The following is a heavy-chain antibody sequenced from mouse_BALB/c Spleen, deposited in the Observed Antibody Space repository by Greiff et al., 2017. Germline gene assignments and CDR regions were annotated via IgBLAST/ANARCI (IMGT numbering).Heavy chain of an antibody. CDR1: GYTFTSYV. Sequence: EVKLMESGPELVKPGASVKMSCKASGYTFTSYVMHWVKQKPGQGLEWIGYINPYNDGTKYNEKFKGKATLTSDKSSSTAYMELSSLTSEDSAVYYCARITTVVAEGWYFDVWGAGTTVTVSS. CDR3: ARITTVVAEGWYFDV. CDR2: INPYNDGT. J-gene: IGHJ1*01. D-gene: IGHD1-1*01. V-gene: IGHV1-14*01.